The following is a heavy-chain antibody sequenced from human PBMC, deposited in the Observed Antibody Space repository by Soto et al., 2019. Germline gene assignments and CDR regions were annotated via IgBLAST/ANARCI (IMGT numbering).Heavy chain of an antibody. CDR1: DGSFSGDY. J-gene: IGHJ6*02. V-gene: IGHV4-34*01. CDR3: ARVSGIYYYGMDV. CDR2: INHRGST. D-gene: IGHD3-10*01. Sequence: SGTLSVTCAVDDGSFSGDYWRWIREPPGKGLEWIGEINHRGSTNYSPSLKSRVTISVDTSKPQFSLKLSSVPAAATAVYYCARVSGIYYYGMDVWGQGTTVT.